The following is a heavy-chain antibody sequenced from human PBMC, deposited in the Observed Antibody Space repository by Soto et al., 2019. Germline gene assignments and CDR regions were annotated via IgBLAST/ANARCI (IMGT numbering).Heavy chain of an antibody. V-gene: IGHV1-18*01. D-gene: IGHD2-2*01. J-gene: IGHJ5*02. CDR3: ARVVPGAEAWFGP. Sequence: ASVKVSCNTSGYTFSNYGITWVRQAPGQPLEWLGWISLYSDGTNYAQKFQGRVSMTTDTSTTTAYMELRSLRSDDTAVYYCARVVPGAEAWFGPWGQGTLVTVSS. CDR1: GYTFSNYG. CDR2: ISLYSDGT.